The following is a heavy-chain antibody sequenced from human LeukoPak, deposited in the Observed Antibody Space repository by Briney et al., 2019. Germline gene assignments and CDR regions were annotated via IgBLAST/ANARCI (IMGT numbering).Heavy chain of an antibody. Sequence: SETLSLTCTVSGGSISSYYWSWIRQPPGKGLEWIGYIYYGGSTNYNPSLKSRVTISVDTSKNQFSLKLSSVTAADTAVYYCARDLSGSYGMDVWGQGTTVTVSS. J-gene: IGHJ6*02. CDR1: GGSISSYY. CDR2: IYYGGST. V-gene: IGHV4-59*01. D-gene: IGHD1-26*01. CDR3: ARDLSGSYGMDV.